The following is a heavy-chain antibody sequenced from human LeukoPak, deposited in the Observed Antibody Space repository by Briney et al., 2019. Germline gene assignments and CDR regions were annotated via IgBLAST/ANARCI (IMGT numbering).Heavy chain of an antibody. CDR2: IRYDGSNK. Sequence: GGSLRLSCAASGFTFSSYGMHWVRQTPGKGLEWVAFIRYDGSNKYYADSVKGRFTISRDNSKNTLYLQMNSLRAEDTAVYYCAREGVVVITPSFDYWGQGTLVTVSS. V-gene: IGHV3-30*02. CDR3: AREGVVVITPSFDY. CDR1: GFTFSSYG. J-gene: IGHJ4*02. D-gene: IGHD3-22*01.